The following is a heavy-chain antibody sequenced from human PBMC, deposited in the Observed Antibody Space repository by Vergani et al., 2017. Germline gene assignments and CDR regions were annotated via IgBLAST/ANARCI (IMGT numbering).Heavy chain of an antibody. CDR2: IIPILGIA. D-gene: IGHD2/OR15-2a*01. J-gene: IGHJ1*01. Sequence: VQLVQSGAEVKKPGESLKISCKGSGYSFTSYWIGWVRQAPGQGLEWMGRIIPILGIANYAQKFQGRVTITADKSTSTAYMELSSLRSEDTAVYYCARALTTGSLYFQHWGQGTLVTVSS. CDR3: ARALTTGSLYFQH. CDR1: GYSFTSYW. V-gene: IGHV1-69*09.